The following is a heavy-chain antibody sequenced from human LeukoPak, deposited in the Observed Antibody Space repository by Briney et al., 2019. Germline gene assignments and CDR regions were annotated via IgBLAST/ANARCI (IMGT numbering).Heavy chain of an antibody. V-gene: IGHV3-21*01. D-gene: IGHD4-11*01. CDR2: ISASSYYI. CDR3: ARRGTTAVPVFWFDP. Sequence: GGSLRLSCAASGFTFSTYNMNWVRQAPGKGLEWVSSISASSYYIYCTDSVKGRFIISRDNAKNSVYLQINRLRAEDTAVYYCARRGTTAVPVFWFDPWGQGTLVIVSS. CDR1: GFTFSTYN. J-gene: IGHJ5*02.